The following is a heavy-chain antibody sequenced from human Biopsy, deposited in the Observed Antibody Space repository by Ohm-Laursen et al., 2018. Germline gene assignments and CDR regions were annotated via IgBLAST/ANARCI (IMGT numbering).Heavy chain of an antibody. J-gene: IGHJ4*02. V-gene: IGHV4-39*01. D-gene: IGHD3-3*01. CDR2: VYYSGGT. CDR1: VGSISSRNHY. CDR3: ARHSLDDFWSGAHYYFDY. Sequence: SETLSLTCGVSVGSISSRNHYWGWLRQPPRKGLEWIGHVYYSGGTFYNPSLESRVTVSVDTSKNQFHLRLTSMSASDTAVYYCARHSLDDFWSGAHYYFDYWGLGTLVTVSS.